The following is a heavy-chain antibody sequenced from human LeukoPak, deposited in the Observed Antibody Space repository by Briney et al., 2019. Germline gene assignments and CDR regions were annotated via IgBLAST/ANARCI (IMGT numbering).Heavy chain of an antibody. CDR2: ISYDGSNK. V-gene: IGHV3-30*04. J-gene: IGHJ4*02. CDR1: GFTFSSYA. Sequence: GRSLRLSCAASGFTFSSYAMHWVRQAPGKGLEWVAVISYDGSNKYYADSVKGRFTISRDNSKNTLYLQMNSPRAEDTAVYYCAREGKSMAPFDYWGQGTLVTVSS. D-gene: IGHD2/OR15-2a*01. CDR3: AREGKSMAPFDY.